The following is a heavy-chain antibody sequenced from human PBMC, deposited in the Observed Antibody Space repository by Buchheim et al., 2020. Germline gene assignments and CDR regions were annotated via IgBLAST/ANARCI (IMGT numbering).Heavy chain of an antibody. CDR1: GYTFTDYY. D-gene: IGHD5-24*01. CDR3: ARAPYNDRVDP. Sequence: QVHLVQSGAEVKEPGASVKVSCKASGYTFTDYYIHWVRQAPGQGLEWMAWINPNGVATRCAQKFQARFTVTRDTSISTAYRELSGLRSDDTAVYYCARAPYNDRVDPWGQGTL. CDR2: INPNGVAT. J-gene: IGHJ5*02. V-gene: IGHV1-2*02.